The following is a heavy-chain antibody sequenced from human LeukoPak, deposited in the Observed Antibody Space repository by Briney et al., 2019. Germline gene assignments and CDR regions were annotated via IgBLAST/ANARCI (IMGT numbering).Heavy chain of an antibody. CDR2: MNPNSGNT. CDR1: GYTFTSYD. CDR3: ARVAVAVYLPYYYYYGMDV. Sequence: ASVKVSCKASGYTFTSYDINWVRQATGQGLEWMGWMNPNSGNTGYAQKFQGRVTMTRNTSISTAYMELSSLRSEDTAVYYCARVAVAVYLPYYYYYGMDVWGQGTTVTVSS. D-gene: IGHD6-19*01. J-gene: IGHJ6*02. V-gene: IGHV1-8*01.